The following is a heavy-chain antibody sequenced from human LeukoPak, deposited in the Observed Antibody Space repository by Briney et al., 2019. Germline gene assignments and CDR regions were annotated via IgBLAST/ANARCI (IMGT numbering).Heavy chain of an antibody. J-gene: IGHJ4*02. Sequence: GGSLRLSCAASGFTFSSYSMNRVRQAPGKGLEWVSSISSSSSYIYYADSVKGRFTISRDNAKNSLYLQMNSLRAEDTAVYYCARVGSSGWYREDYWGQGTLVTVSS. CDR2: ISSSSSYI. CDR3: ARVGSSGWYREDY. V-gene: IGHV3-21*01. D-gene: IGHD6-19*01. CDR1: GFTFSSYS.